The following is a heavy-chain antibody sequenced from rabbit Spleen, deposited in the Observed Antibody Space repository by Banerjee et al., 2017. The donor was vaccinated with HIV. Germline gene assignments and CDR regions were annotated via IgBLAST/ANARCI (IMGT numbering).Heavy chain of an antibody. CDR2: IYNGDGST. Sequence: QSLEESGGGLVKPGASLTLTCTASGSDISSYSMCWVRQAPGKGPEWIACIYNGDGSTYYASWVNGRFTISKTSSTTVTLQLNSLTAADTATYFCARGSATMTMVITGFYLSLWGQGTLVTVS. V-gene: IGHV1S40*01. CDR1: GSDISSYS. J-gene: IGHJ4*01. D-gene: IGHD2-1*01. CDR3: ARGSATMTMVITGFYLSL.